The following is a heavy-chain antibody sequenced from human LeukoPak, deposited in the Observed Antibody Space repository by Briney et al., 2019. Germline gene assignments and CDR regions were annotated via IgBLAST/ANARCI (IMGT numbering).Heavy chain of an antibody. CDR2: INPSGGST. J-gene: IGHJ4*02. V-gene: IGHV1-46*01. CDR3: ARQTTSMVSDY. D-gene: IGHD3-10*01. CDR1: GYTFTSYY. Sequence: ASVKVSYKASGYTFTSYYMHWVRQAPGQGLEWMGIINPSGGSTSYAQKFQGRVTMTRDTSTSTVYMELSSLRSEDTAVYYCARQTTSMVSDYWGQGTLVTVSS.